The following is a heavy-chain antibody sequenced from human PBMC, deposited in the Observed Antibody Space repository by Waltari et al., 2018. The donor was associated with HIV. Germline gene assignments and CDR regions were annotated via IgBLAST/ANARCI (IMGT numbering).Heavy chain of an antibody. J-gene: IGHJ4*02. V-gene: IGHV3-7*01. CDR1: GFTFTSYY. Sequence: EVQLVEFGGGLVQPGGSLRLSCVASGFTFTSYYMSWVRQAPGEGLDWVANINQDGTKKFYVDSVKGRFTISRDNAKNSVYLQINSLRAEDSAIYYCARDLWPEDFWGQGTLVTVSS. CDR2: INQDGTKK. D-gene: IGHD2-21*01. CDR3: ARDLWPEDF.